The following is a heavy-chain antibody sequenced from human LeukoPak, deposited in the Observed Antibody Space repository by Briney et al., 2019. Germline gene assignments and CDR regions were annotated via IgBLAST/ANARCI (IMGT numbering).Heavy chain of an antibody. CDR2: IYYSGST. Sequence: SETLSLTCTVSGGSISSSSYYWGWIRQPPGTGLEWIGSIYYSGSTYYNPSLKSRVTISVDTSKNQFSLKLSSVTAADTAVYYCARHQGSGWYWEYFDYRGQGTLVTVSS. CDR1: GGSISSSSYY. J-gene: IGHJ4*02. V-gene: IGHV4-39*01. D-gene: IGHD6-19*01. CDR3: ARHQGSGWYWEYFDY.